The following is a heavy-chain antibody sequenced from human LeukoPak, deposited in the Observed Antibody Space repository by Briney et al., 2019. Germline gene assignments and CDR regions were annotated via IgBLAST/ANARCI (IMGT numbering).Heavy chain of an antibody. D-gene: IGHD2-2*01. J-gene: IGHJ4*02. V-gene: IGHV4-34*01. CDR1: GGSFSGYY. CDR3: ARGIRKFMSSKIDY. CDR2: INHSGST. Sequence: SETLSLTCAVYGGSFSGYYWSWIRQPPGKGLEWIGEINHSGSTNYNPSLKSRVTISVDTSKNRFSLKLSSVTAADTAVYYCARGIRKFMSSKIDYWGQGTLVTVSS.